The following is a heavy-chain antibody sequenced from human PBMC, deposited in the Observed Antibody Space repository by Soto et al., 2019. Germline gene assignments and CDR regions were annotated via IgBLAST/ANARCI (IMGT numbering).Heavy chain of an antibody. Sequence: PSETLSLTCTVSGGSISSSSYYWGWIRQPPGKGLEWIGSIYYSGSTYYNPSLKSRVTISVDTSKNQFSLKLSSVTAADTAVYYCVGVSPYYYGMDVWGQGTTVTVS. J-gene: IGHJ6*02. CDR1: GGSISSSSYY. CDR3: VGVSPYYYGMDV. V-gene: IGHV4-39*01. D-gene: IGHD3-10*01. CDR2: IYYSGST.